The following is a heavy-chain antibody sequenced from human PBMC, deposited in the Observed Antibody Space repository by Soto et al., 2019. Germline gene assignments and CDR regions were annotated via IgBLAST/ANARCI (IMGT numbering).Heavy chain of an antibody. Sequence: SAPTPVTPTQTLTLTCTFSGFSLSTSGMCVSWIRQPPGKALEWLALIDWDDDKYYSTSLKTRLTISKDTSKNQVVLTMTNMDPVDTATYYCARTNITMVRGATTFYGMDVWGQGTTVTVSS. V-gene: IGHV2-70*01. D-gene: IGHD3-10*01. CDR1: GFSLSTSGMC. CDR2: IDWDDDK. J-gene: IGHJ6*02. CDR3: ARTNITMVRGATTFYGMDV.